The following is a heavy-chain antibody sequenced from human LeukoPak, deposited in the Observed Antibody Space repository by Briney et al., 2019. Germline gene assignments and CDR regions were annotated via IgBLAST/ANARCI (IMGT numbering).Heavy chain of an antibody. Sequence: GASVKVSCKPSGYPFPSYAMHGVRQAPGHRLGWMGWINAGNGNTKYSQEFQGRVTITRDTSASTAYMELSSLRSEDMAVYYCAREQDYYDSSGYYADAFDIWGQGTMVTVSS. CDR1: GYPFPSYA. J-gene: IGHJ3*02. CDR3: AREQDYYDSSGYYADAFDI. V-gene: IGHV1-3*03. CDR2: INAGNGNT. D-gene: IGHD3-22*01.